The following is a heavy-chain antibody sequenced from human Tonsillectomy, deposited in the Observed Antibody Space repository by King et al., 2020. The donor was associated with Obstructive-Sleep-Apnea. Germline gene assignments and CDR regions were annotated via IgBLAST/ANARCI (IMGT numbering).Heavy chain of an antibody. J-gene: IGHJ6*02. CDR1: GGSFSGYY. V-gene: IGHV4-34*01. CDR2: LNHSGST. D-gene: IGHD5-18*01. Sequence: VQLQLWGAGLLKPSETLSLTCAVYGGSFSGYYWSWIRQPPGKGLEWIGELNHSGSTNYNPSLKSRVTISVDTSKNQFSLKLSSATAADTAVYYCARGQVGYSYGYRTYYYGMDVWGQGTTVTVSS. CDR3: ARGQVGYSYGYRTYYYGMDV.